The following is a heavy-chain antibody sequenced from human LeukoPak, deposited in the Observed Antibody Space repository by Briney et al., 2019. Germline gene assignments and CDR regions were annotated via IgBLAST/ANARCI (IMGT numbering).Heavy chain of an antibody. V-gene: IGHV3-30*02. CDR2: IRYDGSNK. Sequence: PGGSLRLSCAASGFTFSSYGMHWVRQAPGKGLEWVAFIRYDGSNKYYADSVKGRFTISRDNSKNTLYLQMNSLRAEDMAVYYCARSYQAAVGPRHVDYWGQGTLVTVSS. J-gene: IGHJ4*02. D-gene: IGHD6-13*01. CDR1: GFTFSSYG. CDR3: ARSYQAAVGPRHVDY.